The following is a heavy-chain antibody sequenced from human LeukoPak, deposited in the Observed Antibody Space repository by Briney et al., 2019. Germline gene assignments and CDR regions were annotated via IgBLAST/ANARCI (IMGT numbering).Heavy chain of an antibody. CDR1: GFSSSTYW. V-gene: IGHV3-7*01. D-gene: IGHD2-8*01. CDR3: ARDNVRKDDY. Sequence: GGSLRLSCAASGFSSSTYWMTWVRQAPGKGLEWVANINQDGSEKHYVDSVKGRFTISRDNAKNSSYLQMNSLRAEDTAVYYCARDNVRKDDYWGQGTLVTVSS. CDR2: INQDGSEK. J-gene: IGHJ4*02.